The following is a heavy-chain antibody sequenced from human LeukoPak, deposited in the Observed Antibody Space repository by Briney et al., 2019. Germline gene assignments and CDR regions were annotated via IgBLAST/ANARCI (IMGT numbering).Heavy chain of an antibody. CDR1: GFTFSSYG. Sequence: PGRSLRLSCAASGFTFSSYGMHWVRQAPGKGLEWVAVISYDGSNKYYVDSVKGRFTISRDNSKNTLYLQMNSLRAEDTAVYYCAKDHHVMQWLAYYFDYWGQGTLVTVSS. CDR2: ISYDGSNK. V-gene: IGHV3-30*18. D-gene: IGHD6-19*01. J-gene: IGHJ4*02. CDR3: AKDHHVMQWLAYYFDY.